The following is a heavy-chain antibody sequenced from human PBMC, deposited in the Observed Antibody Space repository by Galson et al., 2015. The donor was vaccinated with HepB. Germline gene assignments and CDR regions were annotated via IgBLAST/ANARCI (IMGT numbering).Heavy chain of an antibody. Sequence: SLRLSCAASGFTFSSYAMSWVRQAPGKGLEWVSAISGSGGSTYYADSVKGRFTISRDNSKNTLYLQMNSLRAEDTAVYYCANQYSGSYYYDYWGQGTLVTVSS. CDR2: ISGSGGST. V-gene: IGHV3-23*01. J-gene: IGHJ4*02. CDR3: ANQYSGSYYYDY. CDR1: GFTFSSYA. D-gene: IGHD1-26*01.